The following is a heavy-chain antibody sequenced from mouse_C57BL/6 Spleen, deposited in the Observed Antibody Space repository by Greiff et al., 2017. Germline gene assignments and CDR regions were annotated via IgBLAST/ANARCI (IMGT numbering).Heavy chain of an antibody. V-gene: IGHV3-6*01. CDR1: GYSITSGYY. CDR3: ASRYGNYFDY. CDR2: ISYDGSN. J-gene: IGHJ2*01. D-gene: IGHD2-10*02. Sequence: EVKLEESGPGLVKPSQSLSLTCSVTGYSITSGYYWNWIRQFPGNKLEWMGYISYDGSNNYNPSLKNRISITRDTSKNQFFLKLNSVTTEDTATYYCASRYGNYFDYWGQGTTLTVSS.